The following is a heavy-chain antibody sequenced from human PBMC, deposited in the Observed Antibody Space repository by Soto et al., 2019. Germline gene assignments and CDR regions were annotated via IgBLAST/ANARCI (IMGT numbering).Heavy chain of an antibody. CDR1: GGSISSSSYY. Sequence: QLQLQESGPGLVKPSETLSLTCTVSGGSISSSSYYWGWIRQPPGKGLEWIGSIYYSGSTYYNPSPKIRVTISVDTSKNQFSLKLSSVTAADTAVYYCARQYQLLWEGWFDPWGQGTLVTVSS. D-gene: IGHD2-2*01. CDR2: IYYSGST. V-gene: IGHV4-39*01. J-gene: IGHJ5*02. CDR3: ARQYQLLWEGWFDP.